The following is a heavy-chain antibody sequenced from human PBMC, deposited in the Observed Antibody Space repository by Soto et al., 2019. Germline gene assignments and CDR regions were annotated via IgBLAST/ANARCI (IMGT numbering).Heavy chain of an antibody. Sequence: QITLKESGPTLVKPPQTLTLTCTFSGFSLSSTRMAVGWIRQPPGKALEWLALIYWYDDKRYSPFLKSKLTTTTDTSKNQVVLTMSNMAPVDTARYYCAHIVVAGLGYYVDYWGPGTLVTVSS. CDR3: AHIVVAGLGYYVDY. D-gene: IGHD6-19*01. CDR1: GFSLSSTRMA. V-gene: IGHV2-5*01. J-gene: IGHJ4*02. CDR2: IYWYDDK.